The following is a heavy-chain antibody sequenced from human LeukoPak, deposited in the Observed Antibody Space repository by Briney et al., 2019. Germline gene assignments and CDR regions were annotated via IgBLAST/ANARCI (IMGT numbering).Heavy chain of an antibody. J-gene: IGHJ4*02. CDR3: ARGRDGYMDYFDY. CDR2: ISSRGRTI. CDR1: GFTFSSYA. D-gene: IGHD5-24*01. Sequence: GGSLRLSCVVSGFTFSSYAMSWVRQAPGKGLEWVSYISSRGRTIYYADSVKGRFTISRDNAKKSLYLQMNSLRAEDTAVYYCARGRDGYMDYFDYWGQGTLVAVSS. V-gene: IGHV3-48*04.